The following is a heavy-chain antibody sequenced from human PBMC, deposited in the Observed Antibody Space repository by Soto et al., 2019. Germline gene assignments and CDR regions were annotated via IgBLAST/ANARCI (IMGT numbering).Heavy chain of an antibody. D-gene: IGHD5-18*01. CDR3: AKGRGYSHGLPFDY. CDR1: GFTFSTYG. J-gene: IGHJ4*02. CDR2: TSYDGSDK. V-gene: IGHV3-30*18. Sequence: QVQLVESGGGVVQPGRSLRLSCAASGFTFSTYGMHWVRQAPGKGLEWVSVTSYDGSDKSYADSVKGRFTISRDNSKNTLYLQMNSLRPEDTAVYYCAKGRGYSHGLPFDYWGQGTLVSVSS.